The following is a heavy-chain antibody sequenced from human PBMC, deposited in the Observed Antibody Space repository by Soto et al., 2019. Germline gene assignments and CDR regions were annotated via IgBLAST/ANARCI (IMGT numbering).Heavy chain of an antibody. D-gene: IGHD3-16*02. CDR1: GGSISSYY. Sequence: SETLSLTCTVSGGSISSYYWSWIRQPPGKGLEWIGYIYYSGSTNYNPSLKSRVTISVATSKNQFSLKLSSVTAADTAVYYCARLVDDYIWGSYPSDWGQGTLVTVSS. J-gene: IGHJ4*02. CDR2: IYYSGST. V-gene: IGHV4-59*08. CDR3: ARLVDDYIWGSYPSD.